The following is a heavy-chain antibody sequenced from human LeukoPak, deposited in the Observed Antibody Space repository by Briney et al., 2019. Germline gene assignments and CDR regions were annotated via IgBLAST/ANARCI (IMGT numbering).Heavy chain of an antibody. CDR2: IYTSGST. J-gene: IGHJ5*02. D-gene: IGHD2-2*01. CDR3: ARGIVVVPAAPFSDWFDP. CDR1: GGSISSYY. V-gene: IGHV4-4*07. Sequence: SETLSLACTVSGGSISSYYWSWIRQPAGKGLEWIGRIYTSGSTNYNPSLKSRVTMSVDTSKNQFSLKLSSVTAADTAVYYCARGIVVVPAAPFSDWFDPWGQGTLVTVSS.